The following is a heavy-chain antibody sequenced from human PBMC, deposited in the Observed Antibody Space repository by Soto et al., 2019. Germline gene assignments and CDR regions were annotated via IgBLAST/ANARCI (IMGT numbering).Heavy chain of an antibody. V-gene: IGHV4-30-4*01. Sequence: QVQLQESGPGLVEPSQTLSLTCTVSGGSISSADDCWSWIRQSPGKGLEWIGHIYDSGNTYSNPSLKSRVTISVDTSKNQFSLKLSSVTAADTAVYYCASGPSGDKVDYWGQGTLVTVSS. CDR1: GGSISSADDC. CDR3: ASGPSGDKVDY. CDR2: IYDSGNT. J-gene: IGHJ4*02. D-gene: IGHD1-26*01.